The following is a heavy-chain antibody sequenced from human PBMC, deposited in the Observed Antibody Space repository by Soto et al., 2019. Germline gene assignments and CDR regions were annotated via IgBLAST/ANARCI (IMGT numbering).Heavy chain of an antibody. J-gene: IGHJ4*02. CDR3: ARHKGFSEDFDY. CDR2: IYYSGST. V-gene: IGHV4-39*01. CDR1: GGSISSSSYY. D-gene: IGHD3-10*01. Sequence: SETLSLTCTVSGGSISSSSYYWGWIRQPPGKGLEWIGSIYYSGSTYYNPSLKSRVTISVDTSKNQFSLKLSSVTAADTAVYYCARHKGFSEDFDYWGQGTLVTVSS.